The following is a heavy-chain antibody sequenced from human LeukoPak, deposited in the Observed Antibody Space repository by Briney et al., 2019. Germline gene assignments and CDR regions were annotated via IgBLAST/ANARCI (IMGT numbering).Heavy chain of an antibody. D-gene: IGHD6-19*01. Sequence: PSETLSLTCTVSGGSISSSSYYWGWIRQPPGKGLEWIGSIYYSGSTYYNPSLKSRVTISVDTSKNQFSLKLSSVTAADTAVYYCARVGPKVQWPAHAYNWFDPWGQGTLVTVSS. CDR1: GGSISSSSYY. J-gene: IGHJ5*02. CDR3: ARVGPKVQWPAHAYNWFDP. CDR2: IYYSGST. V-gene: IGHV4-39*07.